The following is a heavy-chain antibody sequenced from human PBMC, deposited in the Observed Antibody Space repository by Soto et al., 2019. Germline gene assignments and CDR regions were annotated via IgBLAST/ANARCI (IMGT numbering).Heavy chain of an antibody. D-gene: IGHD6-13*01. CDR2: IYSSGST. CDR1: GGSVSNFY. Sequence: SDTLSLTCTVSGGSVSNFYWNWIRQSAGKGLEWIGRIYSSGSTNYNPSLRSRVTMSVDTSKNQFSLKLNSVTAADTPVYYSARTSHIASWFEPWGQGTLVTVS. CDR3: ARTSHIASWFEP. J-gene: IGHJ5*02. V-gene: IGHV4-4*07.